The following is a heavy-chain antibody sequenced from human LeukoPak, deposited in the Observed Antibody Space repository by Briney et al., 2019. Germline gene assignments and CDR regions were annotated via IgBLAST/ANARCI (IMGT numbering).Heavy chain of an antibody. V-gene: IGHV1-2*02. CDR3: ARLYYYDSSGPA. D-gene: IGHD3-22*01. J-gene: IGHJ5*02. CDR1: GYTFTGYY. Sequence: GASVKVSCKASGYTFTGYYMHWVRQAPGQGLEWMGWINPNSGGTNYAQKFQGRVSMTRDTSISTAYMELSRLRSDDTAVYYCARLYYYDSSGPAWGQGTLVTVSS. CDR2: INPNSGGT.